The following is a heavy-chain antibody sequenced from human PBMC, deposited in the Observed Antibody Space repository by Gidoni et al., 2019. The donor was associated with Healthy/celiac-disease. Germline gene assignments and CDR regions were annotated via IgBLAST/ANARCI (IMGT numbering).Heavy chain of an antibody. J-gene: IGHJ2*01. CDR3: ARDQVTMVRGVISRYWYFDL. Sequence: TCAVSGGSISSSNWWSWVRQPPGKGLEWIGEIYHSGSTNYNPSLKSRVTISVDKSKNQFSLKLSSVTAADTAVYYCARDQVTMVRGVISRYWYFDLWGRGTLVTVPS. D-gene: IGHD3-10*01. V-gene: IGHV4-4*02. CDR2: IYHSGST. CDR1: GGSISSSNW.